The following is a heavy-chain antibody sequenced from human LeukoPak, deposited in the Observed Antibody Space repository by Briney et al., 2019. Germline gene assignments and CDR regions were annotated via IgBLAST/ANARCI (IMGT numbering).Heavy chain of an antibody. CDR1: GYTFTSYG. CDR3: ARDEVWFDP. Sequence: SVKVSCKASGYTFTSYGISWVRQAPGQGLEWMGWISVYNGNTKHAQKFQGRVTMTTDTPTTTAYMELRSLRSDDTGVYYCARDEVWFDPWGQGTLVTVSS. J-gene: IGHJ5*02. CDR2: ISVYNGNT. V-gene: IGHV1-18*01.